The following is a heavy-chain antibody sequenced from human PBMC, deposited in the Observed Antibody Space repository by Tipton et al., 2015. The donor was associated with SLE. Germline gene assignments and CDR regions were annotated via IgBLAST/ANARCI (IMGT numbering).Heavy chain of an antibody. CDR3: ARVGPPYSGSYRGWFDP. CDR1: GGSISSHY. J-gene: IGHJ5*02. D-gene: IGHD1-26*01. V-gene: IGHV4-59*11. Sequence: TLSLTCTVSGGSISSHYWSWIRQPPGKGLEWIASMYPSGSTYYNPSLKSRVTISVDTSKNQFSLKLSSVTAADTAVYYCARVGPPYSGSYRGWFDPWGQGTLVTVSS. CDR2: MYPSGST.